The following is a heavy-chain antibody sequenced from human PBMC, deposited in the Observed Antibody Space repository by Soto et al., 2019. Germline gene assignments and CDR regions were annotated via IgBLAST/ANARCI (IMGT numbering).Heavy chain of an antibody. CDR2: INWNGGST. Sequence: GGSLRLSCAASGFTFDDYGMSWVRQAPGKGLEWVSGINWNGGSTGYADSVKGRFTISRDNAKNSLYLQMNSLRAEDTALYYCARDLCTMGPGVYCGMDVWGQGTTVTVSS. CDR1: GFTFDDYG. V-gene: IGHV3-20*04. J-gene: IGHJ6*02. CDR3: ARDLCTMGPGVYCGMDV. D-gene: IGHD3-10*01.